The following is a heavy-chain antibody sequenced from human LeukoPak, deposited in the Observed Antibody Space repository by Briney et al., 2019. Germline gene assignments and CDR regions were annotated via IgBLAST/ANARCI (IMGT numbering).Heavy chain of an antibody. CDR1: GFTFSDYN. CDR2: ISRSGSTK. V-gene: IGHV3-11*04. CDR3: ARDLSMVNFDY. Sequence: GGSLRLSCAASGFTFSDYNMRWIRQAPGKGLEWVSSISRSGSTKYYADSVKGRFTISRDNAKNSQYLQKNSLRAENTAVYYCARDLSMVNFDYWGQGTLVTVSS. J-gene: IGHJ4*02. D-gene: IGHD5-18*01.